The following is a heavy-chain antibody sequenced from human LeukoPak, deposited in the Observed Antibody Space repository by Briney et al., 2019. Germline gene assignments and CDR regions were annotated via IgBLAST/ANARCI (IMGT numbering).Heavy chain of an antibody. V-gene: IGHV4-59*01. CDR3: ARDLWLGEYYYDSTGGAFDI. Sequence: SETLSLTCTVSGGSISSYYWSWIRQPPGKGLEWIGYIYYSGSTNYNPSLKSRVTISVDTSKNQFSLKLSSVTAADTAVYYCARDLWLGEYYYDSTGGAFDIWGQGTMVTVSS. J-gene: IGHJ3*02. CDR1: GGSISSYY. D-gene: IGHD3-22*01. CDR2: IYYSGST.